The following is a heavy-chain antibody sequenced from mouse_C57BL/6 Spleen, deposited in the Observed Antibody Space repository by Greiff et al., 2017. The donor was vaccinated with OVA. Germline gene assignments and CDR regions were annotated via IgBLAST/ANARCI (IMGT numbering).Heavy chain of an antibody. Sequence: VQLQQSGAELARPGASVKLSCTASGYTFTSYTLHWVKQRPGPGLEWIGYINPSSGYTKYNQKFKDKATLTADKSSSTAYMQLSSLTSENSAVYDGARADYGYYGNFDDWGKGTTLTVSS. CDR2: INPSSGYT. J-gene: IGHJ2*01. D-gene: IGHD2-3*01. V-gene: IGHV1-4*01. CDR1: GYTFTSYT. CDR3: ARADYGYYGNFDD.